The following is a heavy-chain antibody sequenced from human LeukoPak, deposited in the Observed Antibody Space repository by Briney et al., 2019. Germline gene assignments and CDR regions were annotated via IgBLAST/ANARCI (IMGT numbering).Heavy chain of an antibody. CDR2: IRYDGSDK. CDR1: GFTFNNYG. V-gene: IGHV3-30*02. D-gene: IGHD3-3*01. J-gene: IGHJ4*02. CDR3: AKDRGRYGFWSGCDY. Sequence: GGSLRLPCAASGFTFNNYGIHWVRQAPGKGLEWVAFIRYDGSDKYYADSVKGRFTISRDSSKNTLSLQMNSLRAEDTAVYYCAKDRGRYGFWSGCDYWGQGTLVTVSS.